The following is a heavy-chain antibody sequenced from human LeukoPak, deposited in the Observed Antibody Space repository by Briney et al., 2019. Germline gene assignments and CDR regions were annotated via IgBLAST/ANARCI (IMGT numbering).Heavy chain of an antibody. D-gene: IGHD3-3*01. CDR2: ISSSSSYI. CDR1: RFTFSSYS. CDR3: AKPAWSGFFDY. V-gene: IGHV3-21*04. J-gene: IGHJ4*02. Sequence: GGSLRLSCAASRFTFSSYSMNWVRQAPGKGLEWVSSISSSSSYIYYADSVKGRFTISRDNAKNSLYLQMNSLRAEDTAVYYCAKPAWSGFFDYWGQGTLVTVSP.